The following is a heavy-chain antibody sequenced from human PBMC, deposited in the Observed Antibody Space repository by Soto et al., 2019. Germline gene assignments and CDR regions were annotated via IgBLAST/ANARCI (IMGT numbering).Heavy chain of an antibody. CDR2: ISGSGGGT. J-gene: IGHJ4*02. CDR3: VKKSPYGGTAY. D-gene: IGHD4-17*01. Sequence: GGSRRVAGAGAGVAFISCALSWVRQGPGKGLEWVSAISGSGGGTYYADSVKGRFTISRDNSKNTLYLQMNSLRAEDTAVYYCVKKSPYGGTAYWGQGT. V-gene: IGHV3-23*01. CDR1: GVAFISCA.